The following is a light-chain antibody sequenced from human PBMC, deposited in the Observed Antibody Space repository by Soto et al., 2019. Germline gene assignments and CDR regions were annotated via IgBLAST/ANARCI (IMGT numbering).Light chain of an antibody. Sequence: DIVMTQSPDSLAVSLGERATINCKSRQSVXYSSNNRKYLGWYXQKXGQPPKXXXYWASTRESGVPDRFSGGGSGTDFTLTISSLQAEDVAVYYCQQYYNTPLSFGGGTKVDIK. CDR1: QSVXYSSNNRKY. CDR3: QQYYNTPLS. J-gene: IGKJ4*01. V-gene: IGKV4-1*01. CDR2: WAS.